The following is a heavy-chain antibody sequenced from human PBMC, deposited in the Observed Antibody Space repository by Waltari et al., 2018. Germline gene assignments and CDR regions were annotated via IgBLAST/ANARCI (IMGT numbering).Heavy chain of an antibody. D-gene: IGHD2-15*01. CDR1: GDSVSSQSAT. Sequence: QVQLQQSGPGLVKPSQTLSLTCAISGDSVSSQSATWNWIRQSPSRGLEWLGRTYYRSKWYNDYAASVRSRISVNPETSKNQFSLQLNSVTPEDTAVYYCARTVPVGDAFDIWGQGTMVTVSS. V-gene: IGHV6-1*01. CDR3: ARTVPVGDAFDI. CDR2: TYYRSKWYN. J-gene: IGHJ3*02.